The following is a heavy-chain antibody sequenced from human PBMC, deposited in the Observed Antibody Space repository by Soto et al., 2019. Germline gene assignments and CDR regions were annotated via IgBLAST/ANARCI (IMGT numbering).Heavy chain of an antibody. CDR2: IYPGDSDT. J-gene: IGHJ5*02. CDR3: ARGYCSGGTSCWFDP. Sequence: PGESLKISCKGSGYSFTNYWIGWVRQMPGKGLEWMGIIYPGDSDTRYSPSFQGQVTISADKSISTAYLQWSSLKASDTAMYYCARGYCSGGTSCWFDPWGQGTLVTVSS. CDR1: GYSFTNYW. V-gene: IGHV5-51*01. D-gene: IGHD2-15*01.